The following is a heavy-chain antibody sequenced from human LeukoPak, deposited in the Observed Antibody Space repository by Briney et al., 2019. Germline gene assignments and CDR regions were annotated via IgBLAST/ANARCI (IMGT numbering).Heavy chain of an antibody. CDR1: GYTFTGYY. CDR3: ARVAVRRGLFDY. J-gene: IGHJ4*02. Sequence: ASVKVSCKASGYTFTGYYMHWVRQAPGQGLEWMGWINPNSGGTNYAQKFQGRVTMTRGTSISTAYMELSRLRSDDTAVYYCARVAVRRGLFDYWGQGTLVTVSS. V-gene: IGHV1-2*02. CDR2: INPNSGGT. D-gene: IGHD5-12*01.